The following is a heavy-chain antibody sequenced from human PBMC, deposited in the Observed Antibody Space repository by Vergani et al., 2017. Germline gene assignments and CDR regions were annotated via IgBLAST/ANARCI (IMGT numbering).Heavy chain of an antibody. D-gene: IGHD2-2*01. CDR1: GGTFSSYT. V-gene: IGHV1-69*02. CDR2: IIPILGIA. Sequence: QVQLVQSGAEVKKPGSSVKVSCKASGGTFSSYTISWVRQAPGQGLEWMGRIIPILGIANYAQKFQGRVTITADKYTSTAYMELSSLRSEDTAVYYCARAASKVVVPAAMYNWFDPWGQGTLVTVSS. J-gene: IGHJ5*02. CDR3: ARAASKVVVPAAMYNWFDP.